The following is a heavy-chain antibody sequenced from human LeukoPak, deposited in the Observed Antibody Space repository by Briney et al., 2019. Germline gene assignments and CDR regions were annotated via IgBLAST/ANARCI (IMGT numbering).Heavy chain of an antibody. Sequence: GGSLRLSCAASGFTFSSYAMSWVRQAPGKGLEWVSAISGSGGSTYYADSVRGRFTISRDNSKNTLYLQMNSLRAEDTAVYYCAKDRYPPRRASTKVGGSCYYDYWGQGTLVTVSS. CDR1: GFTFSSYA. D-gene: IGHD2-15*01. CDR3: AKDRYPPRRASTKVGGSCYYDY. V-gene: IGHV3-23*01. J-gene: IGHJ4*02. CDR2: ISGSGGST.